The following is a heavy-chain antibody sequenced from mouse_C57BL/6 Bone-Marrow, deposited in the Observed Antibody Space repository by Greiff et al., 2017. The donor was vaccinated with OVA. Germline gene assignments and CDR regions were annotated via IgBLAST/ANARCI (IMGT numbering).Heavy chain of an antibody. D-gene: IGHD2-5*01. Sequence: EVMLVESGGGLVQPGASLKLSCAASGFTFTDYYMYWVRQTPEKRLEWVAYVSNGGGGTYYPETVKGRFTISIDNAKNTLYLQMSSLKSEDTAMYYCARSYYSNSVAWFAYWGQGTLVTVSA. CDR1: GFTFTDYY. V-gene: IGHV5-12*01. CDR2: VSNGGGGT. CDR3: ARSYYSNSVAWFAY. J-gene: IGHJ3*01.